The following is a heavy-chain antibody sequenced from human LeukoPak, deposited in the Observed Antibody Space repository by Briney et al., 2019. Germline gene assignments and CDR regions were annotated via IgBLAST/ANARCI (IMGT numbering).Heavy chain of an antibody. CDR2: VWYDGRDK. V-gene: IGHV3-30*02. CDR1: GFTFSGCG. D-gene: IGHD5-18*01. CDR3: AKDPYSYGSYFDY. Sequence: PGGSLRLSCAASGFTFSGCGMHSVRQAPGKGLEWVAFVWYDGRDKYYADSVKGRFTISRDNSKNTLYLQMNSLRAEDTAMYYCAKDPYSYGSYFDYWGQGTLVTVSS. J-gene: IGHJ4*02.